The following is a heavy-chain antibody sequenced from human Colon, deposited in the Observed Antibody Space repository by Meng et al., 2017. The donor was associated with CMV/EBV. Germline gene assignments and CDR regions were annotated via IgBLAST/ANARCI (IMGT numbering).Heavy chain of an antibody. Sequence: SGFTFSNDWMNWVRQAPGKGLEWVGRIKSNRDGGTTDYAAPVKGRFTISRDDSKNTLYLQMNSLKTEDTAVYYCTTFIGIIGTPGYWGQGTLVTVSS. CDR3: TTFIGIIGTPGY. V-gene: IGHV3-15*07. J-gene: IGHJ4*02. D-gene: IGHD1-20*01. CDR2: IKSNRDGGTT. CDR1: GFTFSNDW.